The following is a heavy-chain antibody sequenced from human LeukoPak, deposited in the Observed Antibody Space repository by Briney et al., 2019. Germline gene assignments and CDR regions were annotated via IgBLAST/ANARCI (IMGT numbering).Heavy chain of an antibody. CDR2: IYYSGSS. D-gene: IGHD6-19*01. CDR1: GASIRSYY. V-gene: IGHV4-59*01. Sequence: PSETLSLTCTVSGASIRSYYWNWIRQAPGKGLEWIGYIYYSGSSNYNPSLKSRVTISLDTSKSQLSLKLDSVTAADTAVYYCAKDHEGGAVAPWGQGTLVTVSS. J-gene: IGHJ5*02. CDR3: AKDHEGGAVAP.